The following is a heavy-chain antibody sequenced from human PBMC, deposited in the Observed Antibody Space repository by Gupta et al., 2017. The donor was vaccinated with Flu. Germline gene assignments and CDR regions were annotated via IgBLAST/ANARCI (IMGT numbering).Heavy chain of an antibody. CDR1: Y. CDR3: ARVQYCSTTSCYEPFDS. D-gene: IGHD2-2*01. CDR2: INPNSGVT. J-gene: IGHJ4*02. Sequence: YIHWVRQAPGQGLEWMGRINPNSGVTKYAQKFQGRVTMSSDTSISTAYMELSSLRSDDTAVYYCARVQYCSTTSCYEPFDSWGQGAQVTVSS. V-gene: IGHV1-2*06.